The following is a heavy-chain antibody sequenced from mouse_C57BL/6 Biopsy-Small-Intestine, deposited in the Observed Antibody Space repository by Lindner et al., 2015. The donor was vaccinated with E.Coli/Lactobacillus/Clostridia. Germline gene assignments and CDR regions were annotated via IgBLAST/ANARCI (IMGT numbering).Heavy chain of an antibody. CDR1: GYAFTNYL. V-gene: IGHV1-54*01. J-gene: IGHJ2*01. CDR3: ARGFYYGSRDFDY. D-gene: IGHD1-1*01. Sequence: VQLQESGAELVRPGTSVKVSCKASGYAFTNYLIEWVKQRPGQGLEWIGVINPGSGGTNYNEKFKGKATLTADKSSSTAYMQLSGLTSEDSAVYFCARGFYYGSRDFDYWGQGTTLTVSS. CDR2: INPGSGGT.